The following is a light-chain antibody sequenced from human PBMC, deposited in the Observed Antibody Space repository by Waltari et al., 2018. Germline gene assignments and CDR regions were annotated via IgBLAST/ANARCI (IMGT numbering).Light chain of an antibody. J-gene: IGLJ3*02. CDR1: ISDVGRYDY. Sequence: QSALTQPPSASGSPGQSVTISCPGTISDVGRYDYVSWYQHHPGTAPTPTLYTVSHRPPGVRDRFSASKSGNTASLTVSVLQAEDEADYYCGSSGVNSIEFWVFGGGTKLTVL. CDR3: GSSGVNSIEFWV. V-gene: IGLV2-8*01. CDR2: TVS.